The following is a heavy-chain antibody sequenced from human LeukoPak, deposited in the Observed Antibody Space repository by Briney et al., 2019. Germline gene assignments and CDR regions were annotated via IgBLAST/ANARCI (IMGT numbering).Heavy chain of an antibody. CDR2: ISNSGVTT. V-gene: IGHV3-23*01. D-gene: IGHD2-15*01. Sequence: GGSLRLSCAASGFTFNSYAMSWVRQAPGKGLERVSAISNSGVTTNYADSVRGRFTISRDNSKNTLYLQMNSLRAEDTAVYYCAKRSCSGGSCNFDYWGQGTLVTVSS. CDR1: GFTFNSYA. CDR3: AKRSCSGGSCNFDY. J-gene: IGHJ4*02.